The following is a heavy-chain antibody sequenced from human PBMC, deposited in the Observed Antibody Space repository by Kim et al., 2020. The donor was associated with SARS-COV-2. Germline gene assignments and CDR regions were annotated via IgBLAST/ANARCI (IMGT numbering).Heavy chain of an antibody. CDR3: ARGRRKTQSVFAFDI. V-gene: IGHV4-34*01. J-gene: IGHJ3*02. D-gene: IGHD2-8*01. Sequence: PSRQSRVTLSVDTSKNQFALKLSSLTAADTAVYYCARGRRKTQSVFAFDIWGQGTMVTVSS.